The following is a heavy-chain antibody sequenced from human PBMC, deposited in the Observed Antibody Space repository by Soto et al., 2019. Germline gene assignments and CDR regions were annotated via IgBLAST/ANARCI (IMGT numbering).Heavy chain of an antibody. CDR3: ARLESSGQIVY. CDR2: IYYSGST. V-gene: IGHV4-59*08. D-gene: IGHD6-19*01. Sequence: SETLSLTCTVSGGSISSYYWSWIRQPPGKGLEWIGYIYYSGSTNYNPSLKSRVTISVDTSKNQFSLKLSSVTAADTAVYYCARLESSGQIVYWGQGTLVTVSS. J-gene: IGHJ4*02. CDR1: GGSISSYY.